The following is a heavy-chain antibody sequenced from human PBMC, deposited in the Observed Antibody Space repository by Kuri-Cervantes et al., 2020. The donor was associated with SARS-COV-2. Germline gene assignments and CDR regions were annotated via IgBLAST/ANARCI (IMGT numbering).Heavy chain of an antibody. CDR2: ISYDGSNK. J-gene: IGHJ4*02. Sequence: GESLKISCAASGFTFSSYAMHWVRQAPGKGLEWVAVISYDGSNKYYADSVKGRFTISRDNSKNTLYLQMNSLRAEDTAVYYCAREEYSSSWSAVDFDYWGQGTLVTVSS. CDR3: AREEYSSSWSAVDFDY. D-gene: IGHD6-13*01. V-gene: IGHV3-30-3*01. CDR1: GFTFSSYA.